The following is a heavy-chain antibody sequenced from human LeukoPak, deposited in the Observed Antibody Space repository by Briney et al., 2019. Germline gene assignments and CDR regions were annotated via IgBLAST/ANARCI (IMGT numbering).Heavy chain of an antibody. D-gene: IGHD3-9*01. V-gene: IGHV3-30*02. CDR1: GFTFSSYG. J-gene: IGHJ5*02. CDR3: ARSYYDILTGFSFDP. Sequence: GGSLRLSCAASGFTFSSYGMHWVRQAPGKGLEWVAFIRYDGSNKYYADSVKGRFTISRDNAKNSLYLQMNSLGAEDTAVYYCARSYYDILTGFSFDPWGQGTLVTVSS. CDR2: IRYDGSNK.